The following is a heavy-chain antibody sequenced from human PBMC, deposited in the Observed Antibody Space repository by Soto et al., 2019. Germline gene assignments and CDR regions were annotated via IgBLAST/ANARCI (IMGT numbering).Heavy chain of an antibody. J-gene: IGHJ6*02. CDR2: INHSGST. Sequence: SETLSLTCAVYGGSFSGYYWSWIRQPPGKGLEWIGEINHSGSTNYNPSLKSRVTISVDTSKNQFSLKLSSVTAADTAVYYCVRGQGMDVWGQGTTVTVSS. V-gene: IGHV4-34*01. CDR1: GGSFSGYY. CDR3: VRGQGMDV.